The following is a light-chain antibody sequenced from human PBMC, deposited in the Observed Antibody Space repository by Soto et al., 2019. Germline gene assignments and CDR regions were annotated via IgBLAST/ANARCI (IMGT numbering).Light chain of an antibody. Sequence: LYQSGGTLSLSPGETATLSCRASQSVSSSYLAWYQQKPGQAPRLLIYGASSRATGIPDRFSGSGSGTDFTLTISRLEPEDFAVYYCQQYGSSTWTFGQGTKVDTK. CDR3: QQYGSSTWT. CDR2: GAS. J-gene: IGKJ1*01. CDR1: QSVSSSY. V-gene: IGKV3-20*01.